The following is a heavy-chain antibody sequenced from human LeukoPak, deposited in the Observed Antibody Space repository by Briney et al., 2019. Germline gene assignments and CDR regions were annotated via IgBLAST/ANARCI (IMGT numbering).Heavy chain of an antibody. J-gene: IGHJ4*02. CDR1: GFTFSSCA. V-gene: IGHV4-34*01. D-gene: IGHD3-10*01. CDR2: INHSGST. CDR3: ARGRRGLLWFGELSTRPYYFDY. Sequence: KTGGSLRLSCVASGFTFSSCAMSWIRQPPGKGLEWIGEINHSGSTNYNPSLKSRVTISVDTSKNQFSLKLSSVTAADTAVYYCARGRRGLLWFGELSTRPYYFDYWGQGTLVTVSS.